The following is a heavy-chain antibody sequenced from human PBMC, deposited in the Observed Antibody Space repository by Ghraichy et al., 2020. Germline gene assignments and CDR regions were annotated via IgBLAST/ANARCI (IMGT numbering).Heavy chain of an antibody. V-gene: IGHV1-46*01. D-gene: IGHD2-2*01. CDR2: INPSGGST. Sequence: ASVKVSCKASGYTFTSYYMHWVRQAPGQGLEWMGIINPSGGSTSYAQKFQGRVTMTRDTSTSTVYMELSSLRSEDTAVYYCARTLMPARGDYYGMDVWGQGTTVTVSS. CDR3: ARTLMPARGDYYGMDV. J-gene: IGHJ6*02. CDR1: GYTFTSYY.